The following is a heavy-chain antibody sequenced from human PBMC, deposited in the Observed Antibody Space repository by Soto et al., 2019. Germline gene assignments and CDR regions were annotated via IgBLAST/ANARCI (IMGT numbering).Heavy chain of an antibody. CDR1: GYTFTSYG. CDR3: ARDFPVVVPAATTPSRRYYYYGMDV. CDR2: ISAYNGNT. D-gene: IGHD2-2*01. J-gene: IGHJ6*02. V-gene: IGHV1-18*04. Sequence: QVQLVQSGAEVKKPGASVKVSCKASGYTFTSYGISWVRQAPGQGLEWMGWISAYNGNTNYAQKLQGRVTMTTDTSTSTAYMELRSLRSDDTAVYYCARDFPVVVPAATTPSRRYYYYGMDVWGQGTTVTVSS.